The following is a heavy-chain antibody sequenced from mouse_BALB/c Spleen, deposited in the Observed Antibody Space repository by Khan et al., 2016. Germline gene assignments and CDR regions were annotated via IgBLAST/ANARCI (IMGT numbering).Heavy chain of an antibody. D-gene: IGHD2-14*01. Sequence: QVQLKESGSGLVAPSQSLSITCTVSGFSLTSYGVSWVRQPPGKGLEWLGVIWGDGSTNYHSALISRLSISTDNFTSPVFLKLNSLQTDDTATYFCAKRGGYYRYDGYYAMDYWDQGTSVTVSS. J-gene: IGHJ4*01. CDR1: GFSLTSYG. V-gene: IGHV2-3*01. CDR3: AKRGGYYRYDGYYAMDY. CDR2: IWGDGST.